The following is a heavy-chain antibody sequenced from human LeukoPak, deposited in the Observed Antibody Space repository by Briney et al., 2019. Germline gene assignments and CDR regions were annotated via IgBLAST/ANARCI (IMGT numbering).Heavy chain of an antibody. CDR2: IYHSGST. Sequence: SQTLSLTCAVSGGSISSGGYSWSWIRQPPGKGLEWIGYIYHSGSTYYNPSLKSRVTISVDRSKNQFSLKLSSVTAADTAVYYSARGGYGDYPDYYGMDVWGKGTTVTVSS. J-gene: IGHJ6*04. CDR3: ARGGYGDYPDYYGMDV. V-gene: IGHV4-30-2*01. D-gene: IGHD4-17*01. CDR1: GGSISSGGYS.